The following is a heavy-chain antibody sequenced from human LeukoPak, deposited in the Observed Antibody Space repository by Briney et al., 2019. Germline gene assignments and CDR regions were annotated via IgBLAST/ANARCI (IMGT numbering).Heavy chain of an antibody. CDR2: ISGSGGST. J-gene: IGHJ4*02. CDR3: AKDPAWEDIVVVPDY. Sequence: GGSLRLSCAASGFTFSSYAMSWVRQAPGKGLEWVSAISGSGGSTYYTDSVKGRFTISRDNSKNTLYLQMNSLRAEDTAVYNCAKDPAWEDIVVVPDYWGQGTLVTVSS. D-gene: IGHD2-2*01. CDR1: GFTFSSYA. V-gene: IGHV3-23*01.